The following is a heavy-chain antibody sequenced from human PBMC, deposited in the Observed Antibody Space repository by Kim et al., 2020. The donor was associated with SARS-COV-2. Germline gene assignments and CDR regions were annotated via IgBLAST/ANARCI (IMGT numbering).Heavy chain of an antibody. Sequence: GGSLRLSCAASGFTFSSYAMSWVRQAPGKGLEWVSGIRSSSISLYYVDSVKGRFTISRDNSKNTLYLQMNSLRADDTAVYYCAKGGRDTTPFDYWGQGTLVTVSS. CDR1: GFTFSSYA. J-gene: IGHJ4*02. CDR3: AKGGRDTTPFDY. D-gene: IGHD3-16*01. CDR2: IRSSSISL. V-gene: IGHV3-23*01.